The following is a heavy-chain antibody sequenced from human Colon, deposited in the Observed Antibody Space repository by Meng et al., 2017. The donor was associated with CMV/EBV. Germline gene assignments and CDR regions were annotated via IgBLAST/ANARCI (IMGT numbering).Heavy chain of an antibody. CDR1: GDSISGSSYY. V-gene: IGHV4-39*07. Sequence: GSLRLSCTVSGDSISGSSYYWGWIRQSPSKRLEWIGSVYYSGSTFYNPSLQSRLTVSVDTSKNQFSLKLTSVTAADTAVYYCARQLNGDLGQDGFDFWGQGTRVTVSS. D-gene: IGHD3-16*01. CDR2: VYYSGST. CDR3: ARQLNGDLGQDGFDF. J-gene: IGHJ3*01.